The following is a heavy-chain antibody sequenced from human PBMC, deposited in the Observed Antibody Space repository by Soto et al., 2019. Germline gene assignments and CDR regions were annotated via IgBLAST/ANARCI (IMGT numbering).Heavy chain of an antibody. V-gene: IGHV3-49*04. D-gene: IGHD6-19*01. CDR2: IRSKAYGGTT. CDR1: GFTFGDYA. Sequence: PGGSLRLSCTASGFTFGDYAMSWVRQAPGKGLEWVGFIRSKAYGGTTEYAASVKGRFTISRDDSKSIAYLQMNSLKTGDTAVYYCTSYIEYSSGWYQDAFDIWGQGTMVTVSS. J-gene: IGHJ3*02. CDR3: TSYIEYSSGWYQDAFDI.